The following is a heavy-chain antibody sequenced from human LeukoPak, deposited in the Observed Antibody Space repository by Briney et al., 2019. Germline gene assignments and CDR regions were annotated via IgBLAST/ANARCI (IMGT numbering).Heavy chain of an antibody. Sequence: SETLSLTCTVFGGSISSYYWSWIRQPAGKGLEWIGRIYTSGSTNYNPSLKSRVTMSVDTSKNQFSLKLSSVTAADTAVYYCARGYSSSWRVNYYYYMDVWGKGTTVTVSS. J-gene: IGHJ6*03. CDR1: GGSISSYY. CDR2: IYTSGST. D-gene: IGHD6-13*01. CDR3: ARGYSSSWRVNYYYYMDV. V-gene: IGHV4-4*07.